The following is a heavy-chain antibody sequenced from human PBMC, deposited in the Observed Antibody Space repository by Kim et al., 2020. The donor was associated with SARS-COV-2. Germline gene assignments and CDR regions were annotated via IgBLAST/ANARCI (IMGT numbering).Heavy chain of an antibody. V-gene: IGHV3-23*01. CDR3: ATPRSTIAAAGEFDY. J-gene: IGHJ4*02. Sequence: DAGKGRFTISRDNSKNTLYPQMNSLRAEDTAVYYCATPRSTIAAAGEFDYWGQGTLVTVSS. D-gene: IGHD6-13*01.